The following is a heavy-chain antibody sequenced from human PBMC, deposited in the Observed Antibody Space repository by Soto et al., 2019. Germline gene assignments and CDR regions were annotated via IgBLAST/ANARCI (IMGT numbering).Heavy chain of an antibody. CDR2: INSDGSTT. J-gene: IGHJ4*02. V-gene: IGHV3-74*01. D-gene: IGHD2-2*01. Sequence: PGGSLRLSCAASGVTFSSYWMHWVRQAPGKGLLWVSRINSDGSTTSYADSVKGRFTISRDNAKNTLYLQMNSLRAEDTAVYYCASRLSGVPSTMPARGQGTPVTVSS. CDR3: ASRLSGVPSTMPA. CDR1: GVTFSSYW.